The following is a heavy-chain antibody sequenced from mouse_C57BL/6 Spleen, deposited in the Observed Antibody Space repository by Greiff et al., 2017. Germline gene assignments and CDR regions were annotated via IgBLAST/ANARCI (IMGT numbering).Heavy chain of an antibody. CDR1: GFSLSTFGLG. Sequence: ESGPGILQPSQSLSLTCSFSGFSLSTFGLGVGWIRQPSGKGLEWLAHTWWGDDKYYNPALKSRPTISKDTSKNQVFLKIANLDTADAATYYCARIDDPYEFDYWGQGTTLTVSS. CDR3: ARIDDPYEFDY. V-gene: IGHV8-8*01. CDR2: TWWGDDK. D-gene: IGHD2-12*01. J-gene: IGHJ2*01.